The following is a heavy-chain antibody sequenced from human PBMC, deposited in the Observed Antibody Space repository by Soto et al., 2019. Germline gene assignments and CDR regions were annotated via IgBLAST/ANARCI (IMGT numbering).Heavy chain of an antibody. CDR3: ARDLTMVRGVPNYGMDV. D-gene: IGHD3-10*01. CDR1: GYTFTGYY. Sequence: ASVKXSCKASGYTFTGYYVHWVRQAPGQGLDWMGWINPNSGGTNYAQKFQGWVTMTRDTSISTAYMELSRLRSDDTAVYYCARDLTMVRGVPNYGMDVWGQGTTVTVSS. J-gene: IGHJ6*02. CDR2: INPNSGGT. V-gene: IGHV1-2*04.